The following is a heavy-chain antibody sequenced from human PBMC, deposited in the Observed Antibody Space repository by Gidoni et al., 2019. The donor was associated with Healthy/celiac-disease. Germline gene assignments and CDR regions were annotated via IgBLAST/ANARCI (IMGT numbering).Heavy chain of an antibody. CDR2: IYSGGST. V-gene: IGHV3-66*01. Sequence: EVQLVESGGGLVQPGGSLRLSCAASGFTVSSNYMSWVRQAPGKGLEWVSVIYSGGSTYYADSVKGRFTISRDNSKNTLYLQMNSLRAEDTAVYYCARDRKRDGYNINWYFDLWGRGTLVTVSS. D-gene: IGHD5-12*01. J-gene: IGHJ2*01. CDR3: ARDRKRDGYNINWYFDL. CDR1: GFTVSSNY.